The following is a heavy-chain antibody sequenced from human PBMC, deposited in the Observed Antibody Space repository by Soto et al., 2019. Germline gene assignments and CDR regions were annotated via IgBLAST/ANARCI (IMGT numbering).Heavy chain of an antibody. CDR1: GFTFSSYG. D-gene: IGHD6-13*01. CDR2: IWYDGSNK. Sequence: PGGSLRLSCAASGFTFSSYGMHWVRQALGKGLEWVAVIWYDGSNKYYADSVKGRFIISRDNSKKTLYLQMNSLRVEDTAVYYCAKKSSWGNYYYYYGMDVWGQGTTVTVSS. V-gene: IGHV3-33*06. CDR3: AKKSSWGNYYYYYGMDV. J-gene: IGHJ6*02.